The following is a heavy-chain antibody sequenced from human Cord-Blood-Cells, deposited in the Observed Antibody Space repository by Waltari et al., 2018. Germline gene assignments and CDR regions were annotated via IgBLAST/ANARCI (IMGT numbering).Heavy chain of an antibody. CDR3: ARVGITGTPGTDYYGMDV. CDR2: INPNSGGT. V-gene: IGHV1-2*04. D-gene: IGHD1-7*01. Sequence: QVQLVQSGAEVKKPGASVKVSCKASGYTFTGYYMHWVRQAPGQGLEWMGWINPNSGGTNYAQKFQGWVTRTRDTSISTAYMEWSRLRSDDTAVYYCARVGITGTPGTDYYGMDVWGQGTTVTVSS. J-gene: IGHJ6*02. CDR1: GYTFTGYY.